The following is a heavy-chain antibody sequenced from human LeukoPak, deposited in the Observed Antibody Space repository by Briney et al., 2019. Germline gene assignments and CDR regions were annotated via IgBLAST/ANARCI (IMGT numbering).Heavy chain of an antibody. CDR2: IYTSGST. D-gene: IGHD3-16*02. V-gene: IGHV4-4*07. CDR3: ARRSYDYVWGSYPDY. Sequence: SETLSLTCTVSGGSISSYYWSWIRQPAGKGLEWIGRIYTSGSTNYNPSLKSRVTMSVDTSKNQFSLKLSSVTAADTAVYYCARRSYDYVWGSYPDYWGQGTLVTVSS. CDR1: GGSISSYY. J-gene: IGHJ4*02.